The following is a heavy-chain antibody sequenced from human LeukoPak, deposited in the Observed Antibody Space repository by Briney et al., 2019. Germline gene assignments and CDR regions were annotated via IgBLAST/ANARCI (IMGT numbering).Heavy chain of an antibody. J-gene: IGHJ4*02. D-gene: IGHD1-1*01. CDR2: IYWNDDK. V-gene: IGHV2-5*01. Sequence: SGPTLVKPTQTLTLTCTFSGFSLSTSGEGVGWIRQPPGKALEWLALIYWNDDKRYSPSLKSRLTITKDTSKNQVVLTMTNMDPVDTATYYCAHRRRPRYNEWGDYFDYWGQGTLVTVSS. CDR1: GFSLSTSGEG. CDR3: AHRRRPRYNEWGDYFDY.